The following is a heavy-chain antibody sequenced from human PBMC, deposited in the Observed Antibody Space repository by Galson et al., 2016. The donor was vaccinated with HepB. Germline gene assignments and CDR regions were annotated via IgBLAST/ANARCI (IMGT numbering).Heavy chain of an antibody. CDR3: ARDCSGAGYTGALDI. D-gene: IGHD2-15*01. J-gene: IGHJ6*02. Sequence: SETLSLTCTVSGGSLGRGSYYWSWIRQPPGKGLEWIGYVFYTGSASYNPSLKSRVTISVDPSKNQLSLDLRSVTAADTAVYFCARDCSGAGYTGALDIWGQGTTVTV. CDR1: GGSLGRGSYY. V-gene: IGHV4-61*01. CDR2: VFYTGSA.